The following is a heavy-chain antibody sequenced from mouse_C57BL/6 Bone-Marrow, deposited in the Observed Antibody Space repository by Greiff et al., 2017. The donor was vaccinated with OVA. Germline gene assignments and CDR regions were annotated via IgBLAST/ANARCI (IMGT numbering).Heavy chain of an antibody. CDR2: ISGGGGNT. V-gene: IGHV5-9*01. D-gene: IGHD2-5*01. J-gene: IGHJ3*01. CDR1: GFTFSSYT. Sequence: EVKLMESGGGLVKPGGSLKLSCAASGFTFSSYTMSWVRQTPEKRLEWVATISGGGGNTYYPDSVKGRFPISRDNAKNTLYLQMSSLRSEDTALYYCASAYYSNPAWFAYWGQGTLVTVSA. CDR3: ASAYYSNPAWFAY.